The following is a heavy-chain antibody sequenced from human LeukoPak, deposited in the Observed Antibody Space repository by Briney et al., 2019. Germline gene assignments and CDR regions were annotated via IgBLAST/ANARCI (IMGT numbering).Heavy chain of an antibody. D-gene: IGHD4-17*01. J-gene: IGHJ5*02. CDR1: GFILSSYS. CDR2: ISSSSNYI. V-gene: IGHV3-21*01. CDR3: ARDLGSVTKSPRDTDDWFDP. Sequence: GGSLRLSCTASGFILSSYSMNCIRQAPGKGLEWVSSISSSSNYIYYADSVKGRFTISRDNAKNSLYLQMNSLRAEDTAVYYCARDLGSVTKSPRDTDDWFDPWGQGTLVTVSS.